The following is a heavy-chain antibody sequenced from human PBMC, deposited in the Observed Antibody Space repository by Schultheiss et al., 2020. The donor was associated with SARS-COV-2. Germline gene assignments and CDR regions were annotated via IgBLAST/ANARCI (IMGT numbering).Heavy chain of an antibody. Sequence: ASVKVSCKASGYTFTGYYMHWVRQAPGQGLEWMGWINPNSGDTRYAQKFHGRVTMTRDTSISTAYMALSRLRSDDTAVYYCALSILAAAGNDGPCDWGQGTLVTVYS. CDR1: GYTFTGYY. D-gene: IGHD6-13*01. CDR2: INPNSGDT. V-gene: IGHV1-2*02. J-gene: IGHJ4*02. CDR3: ALSILAAAGNDGPCD.